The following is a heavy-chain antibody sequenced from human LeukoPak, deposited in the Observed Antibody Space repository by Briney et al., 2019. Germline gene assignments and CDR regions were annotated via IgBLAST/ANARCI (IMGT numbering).Heavy chain of an antibody. CDR3: ARFDSSGYDTRTYDY. D-gene: IGHD3-22*01. CDR2: ISSSSSYI. J-gene: IGHJ4*02. V-gene: IGHV3-21*01. Sequence: GGSLRLSCAAYGFTFSSYSMNWVRQAPGKGLEWVSSISSSSSYIHYADSVKGRFTISRDNAKNSLYLQMNSLRAEDTAVYYCARFDSSGYDTRTYDYWGQGTLVTVSS. CDR1: GFTFSSYS.